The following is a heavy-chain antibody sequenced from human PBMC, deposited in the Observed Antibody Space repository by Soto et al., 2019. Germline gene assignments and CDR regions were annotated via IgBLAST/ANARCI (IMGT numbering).Heavy chain of an antibody. CDR1: GYSFSTYA. J-gene: IGHJ6*03. D-gene: IGHD1-26*01. CDR3: AREPVRPQLPPDLYMDG. V-gene: IGHV1-3*01. Sequence: QVHLVQSGAEVKKPGASVKVSCKASGYSFSTYAMNWVRQAPGQGLEWMGWIHGDNGNTKYSQKFQGGVTITRDTPASTFTSYRERTSRKSEDTGVYSCAREPVRPQLPPDLYMDGGAKGPRSPSP. CDR2: IHGDNGNT.